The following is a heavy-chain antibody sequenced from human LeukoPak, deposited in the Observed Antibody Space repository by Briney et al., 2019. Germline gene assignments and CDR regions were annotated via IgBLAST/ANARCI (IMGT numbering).Heavy chain of an antibody. CDR3: AKGHTYYYDSSGYSRDAFDI. J-gene: IGHJ3*02. CDR1: GFTFDDYA. Sequence: GGSLRLSCAASGFTFDDYAMHWVRQAPGKGLEWVSGISWNSGSIGYADSVKGRFTISRDNAKNSLYLQMNSLRAEDMALYYCAKGHTYYYDSSGYSRDAFDIWGQGTMVTVSS. CDR2: ISWNSGSI. V-gene: IGHV3-9*03. D-gene: IGHD3-22*01.